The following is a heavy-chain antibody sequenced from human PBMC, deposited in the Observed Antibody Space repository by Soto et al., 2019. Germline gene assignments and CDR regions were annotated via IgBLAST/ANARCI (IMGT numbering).Heavy chain of an antibody. V-gene: IGHV3-33*01. J-gene: IGHJ4*02. CDR1: GFTFSYYG. D-gene: IGHD2-21*02. CDR2: IWFDGTRE. CDR3: ARVSTGDTAPNYFDF. Sequence: QVHLVESGGGVVQPGTSLRLSCAASGFTFSYYGMHWVRQAPGQGLEWVAFIWFDGTREFYTDSVKGRFSISRDNSNNTLYLQMNSLTAEDTALYYCARVSTGDTAPNYFDFGGQGTLVTVSS.